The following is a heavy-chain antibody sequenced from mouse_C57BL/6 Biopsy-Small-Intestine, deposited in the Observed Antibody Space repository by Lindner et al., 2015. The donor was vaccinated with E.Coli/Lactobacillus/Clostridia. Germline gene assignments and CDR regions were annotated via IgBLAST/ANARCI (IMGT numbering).Heavy chain of an antibody. CDR3: ARVYSTSWQKDWYFDL. J-gene: IGHJ1*01. D-gene: IGHD2-12*01. V-gene: IGHV9-3*01. CDR2: INTNTGNP. CDR1: GYTFTSSA. Sequence: VKVSCKASGYTFTSSALSWVRQAPGQGLEWMGWINTNTGNPTSAQGFTGRFAFSWDTSVSTAYLQISSLKAEDTAVYYCARVYSTSWQKDWYFDLWGRGTLVTVSS.